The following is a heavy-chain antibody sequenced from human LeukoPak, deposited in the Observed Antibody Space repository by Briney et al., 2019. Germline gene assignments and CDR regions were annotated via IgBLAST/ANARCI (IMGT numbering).Heavy chain of an antibody. CDR1: GGSISGYY. CDR3: ARGVQSYDFWSGYYTSNYFDY. V-gene: IGHV4-4*07. CDR2: IYTSGTT. J-gene: IGHJ4*02. Sequence: PSETLSLTCTVSGGSISGYYWSWIRQPAGKGLEWIGRIYTSGTTNYNPSLKSRVTISVDTSKNQFSLRLSSVTAADTAVYYCARGVQSYDFWSGYYTSNYFDYWGQGTLVTVSS. D-gene: IGHD3-3*01.